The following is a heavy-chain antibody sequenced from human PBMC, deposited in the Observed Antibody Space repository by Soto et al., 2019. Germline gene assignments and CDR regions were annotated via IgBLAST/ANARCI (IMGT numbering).Heavy chain of an antibody. CDR1: GDSVSSNSAA. D-gene: IGHD6-13*01. J-gene: IGHJ4*02. CDR2: TYYRSKWYN. CDR3: ARVLYDSSSWYPWYFDH. V-gene: IGHV6-1*01. Sequence: SQTLSLTCAISGDSVSSNSAAWNWIRQSPSRVLEWLGRTYYRSKWYNDYAVSVKSRITINPDTSKNQFSLQLNSVTPEDTAVYYCARVLYDSSSWYPWYFDHWGQGTLVTVFS.